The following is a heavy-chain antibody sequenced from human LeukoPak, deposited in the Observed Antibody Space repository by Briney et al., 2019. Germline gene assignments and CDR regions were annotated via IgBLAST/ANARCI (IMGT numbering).Heavy chain of an antibody. J-gene: IGHJ6*03. Sequence: PSETLSLTCTVSNVSISSNYWTWIRQPPGKGLEWIGNIYYSGNTNYNPSLKSRVTISVDKSKNQFSLKLTSVTAADAAVYYCARRRPQYCSGGFCYYYYMDVWGKGTTVTVSS. CDR3: ARRRPQYCSGGFCYYYYMDV. D-gene: IGHD2-15*01. CDR1: NVSISSNY. V-gene: IGHV4-59*01. CDR2: IYYSGNT.